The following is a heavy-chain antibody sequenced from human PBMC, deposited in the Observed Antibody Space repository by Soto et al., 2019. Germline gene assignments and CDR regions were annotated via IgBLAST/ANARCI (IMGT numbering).Heavy chain of an antibody. CDR2: IYYSGST. CDR3: ADGVSTYYDFWSGYYSFDY. J-gene: IGHJ4*02. V-gene: IGHV4-39*01. Sequence: SETLSLTCTVSGGSISSSSYYWGWIRQPPGKGLEWIGSIYYSGSTYYNPSLKSRVTISVDTSKNQFSLKLSSVTAADTAVYYCADGVSTYYDFWSGYYSFDYWGQGTLVTVSS. CDR1: GGSISSSSYY. D-gene: IGHD3-3*01.